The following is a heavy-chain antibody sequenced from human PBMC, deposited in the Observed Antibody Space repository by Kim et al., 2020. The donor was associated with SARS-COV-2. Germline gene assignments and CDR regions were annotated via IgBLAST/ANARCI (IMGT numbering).Heavy chain of an antibody. D-gene: IGHD3-9*01. Sequence: GRFTISRDNAKNSLYLQMNSLRAEDTAVYYCARGTGDYDILTGFYYGMDVWGQGTTVTVSS. CDR3: ARGTGDYDILTGFYYGMDV. J-gene: IGHJ6*02. V-gene: IGHV3-48*03.